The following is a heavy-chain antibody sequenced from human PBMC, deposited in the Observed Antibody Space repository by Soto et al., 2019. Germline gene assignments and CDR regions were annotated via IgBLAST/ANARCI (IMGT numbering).Heavy chain of an antibody. Sequence: PSETLSLTCAVYGGSFSGYYWSWIRQPPGKGLEWIGEINHSGSTNYNPSLKSRVTISVDTSKNQFSLKLSSVTAADTAVYYCARSIRGHYYQPLHKNWFDPWGQGTLVTVSS. V-gene: IGHV4-34*01. D-gene: IGHD2-2*01. CDR2: INHSGST. CDR3: ARSIRGHYYQPLHKNWFDP. CDR1: GGSFSGYY. J-gene: IGHJ5*02.